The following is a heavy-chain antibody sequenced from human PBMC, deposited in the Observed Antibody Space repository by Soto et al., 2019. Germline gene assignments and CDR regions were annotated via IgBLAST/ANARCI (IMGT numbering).Heavy chain of an antibody. J-gene: IGHJ6*02. CDR2: INAGNGNT. CDR1: GYTFTSYA. Sequence: ASVKVSCKASGYTFTSYAMHWVRQAPGQRLEWMGWINAGNGNTKYSQKFQGRVTMTTDTSTSTAHMELRSLRSDDTAVYYCAREGQAPYYYYGMAVWGQGTSVTVSS. V-gene: IGHV1-3*01. CDR3: AREGQAPYYYYGMAV.